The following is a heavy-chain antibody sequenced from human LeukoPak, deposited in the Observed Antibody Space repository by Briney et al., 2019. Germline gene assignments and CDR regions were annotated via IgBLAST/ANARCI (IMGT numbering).Heavy chain of an antibody. CDR3: ASGWYSDY. D-gene: IGHD6-19*01. CDR2: IKQDGSAK. CDR1: EFTVSSNY. J-gene: IGHJ4*02. V-gene: IGHV3-7*02. Sequence: PGGSLRLSCAASEFTVSSNYMSWVRQAPGKGLQWVANIKQDGSAKYYVDSVKGRFTISRDNAKNSLYLQMNSLRAEDTAVYYCASGWYSDYWGQGTLVTVSS.